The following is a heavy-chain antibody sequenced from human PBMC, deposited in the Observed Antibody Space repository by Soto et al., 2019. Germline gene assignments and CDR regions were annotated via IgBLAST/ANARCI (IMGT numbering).Heavy chain of an antibody. CDR1: GFTVSSNY. Sequence: EVQLVETGGGLIQPGGSLRLSCAASGFTVSSNYMSWVRQAPGKGLEWVSVIYSGGSTYYADSVKGRFTISRDNSKNTLYLQMNSLRAEDRAVYYCARDQVDTAMVTARTNYYYGMDVWGQGTTVTVSS. V-gene: IGHV3-53*02. CDR2: IYSGGST. J-gene: IGHJ6*02. CDR3: ARDQVDTAMVTARTNYYYGMDV. D-gene: IGHD5-18*01.